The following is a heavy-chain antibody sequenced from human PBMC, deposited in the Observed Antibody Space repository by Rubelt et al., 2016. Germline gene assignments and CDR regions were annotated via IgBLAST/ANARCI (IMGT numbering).Heavy chain of an antibody. Sequence: QVQLVQSGAEVKKPGASVKVSCKAAGYSFTTYSIHWVRQAPGQRLEWMGWIHAGNGNTKYSQQFQGRVTITRDTSASTAYMELSSLRSEDTAVYYCARDLSSFPWNYGTLQHWGQGTLVTVSS. CDR3: ARDLSSFPWNYGTLQH. D-gene: IGHD1-7*01. CDR2: IHAGNGNT. CDR1: GYSFTTYS. V-gene: IGHV1-3*01. J-gene: IGHJ1*01.